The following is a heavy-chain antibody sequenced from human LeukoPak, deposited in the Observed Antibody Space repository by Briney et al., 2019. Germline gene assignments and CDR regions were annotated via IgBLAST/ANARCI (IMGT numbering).Heavy chain of an antibody. CDR2: IYYSGST. J-gene: IGHJ5*02. CDR3: ARGTPKTIRLLWFGELRFDP. CDR1: GGSVRSYY. D-gene: IGHD3-10*01. Sequence: SETLSLTCTVSGGSVRSYYWSWIRQPPGKGLGWIGYIYYSGSTNYNPSLESRVAISVDTSKNQFSLKLSSVTAADTAVYYCARGTPKTIRLLWFGELRFDPWGQGTLVTVSS. V-gene: IGHV4-59*02.